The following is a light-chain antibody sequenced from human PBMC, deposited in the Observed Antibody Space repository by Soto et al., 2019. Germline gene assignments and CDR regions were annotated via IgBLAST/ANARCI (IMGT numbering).Light chain of an antibody. J-gene: IGLJ3*02. CDR2: SNN. V-gene: IGLV1-44*01. CDR1: SSNIGGNS. CDR3: ASWEGSLNGRV. Sequence: QSVLTQAPSASGTPGQRVTISCSGSSSNIGGNSVSWYQQFPGTAPKLLMYSNNQRPSGVPDRFSGSKSGTSASLAISGLQSEDEADYYCASWEGSLNGRVFGGGTKLTVL.